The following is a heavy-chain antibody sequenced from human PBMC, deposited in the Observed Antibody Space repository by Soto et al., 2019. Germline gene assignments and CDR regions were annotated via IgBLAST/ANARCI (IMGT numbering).Heavy chain of an antibody. D-gene: IGHD3-10*01. CDR3: ASWDYNGYLDYYYYGMDV. CDR1: GGTFSSYA. V-gene: IGHV1-69*13. J-gene: IGHJ6*02. Sequence: SVKVSCKASGGTFSSYAISWVRQAPGQGLEWMEGIIPIFGTANYAQKFQGRVTITADESTITAYMELSSLRSEDTAVYYCASWDYNGYLDYYYYGMDVWGQGTTVTVSS. CDR2: IIPIFGTA.